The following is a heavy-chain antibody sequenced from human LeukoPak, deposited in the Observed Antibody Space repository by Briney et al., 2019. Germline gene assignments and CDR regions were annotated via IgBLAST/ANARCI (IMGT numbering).Heavy chain of an antibody. CDR3: AVWRESIDY. CDR1: GFTFSNSW. CDR2: IKPDGSAQ. J-gene: IGHJ4*02. Sequence: GGSLRLSCAASGFTFSNSWMSWVRQAPGKGLEWVATIKPDGSAQYYVDSVKGRFTISRDNAKNSLFLQINSLRAEDTAVYYCAVWRESIDYWGQGTLVTVSS. V-gene: IGHV3-7*01. D-gene: IGHD3-3*01.